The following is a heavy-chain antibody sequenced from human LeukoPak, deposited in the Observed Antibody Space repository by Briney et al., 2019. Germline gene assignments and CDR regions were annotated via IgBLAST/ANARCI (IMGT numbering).Heavy chain of an antibody. Sequence: GGSLRLSCAASGFTFSSYGMSWVRQAPGKGLEWVSAISGSGGSTYYADSVKGRFTISRDNSKNTLYLQMNSLRAEDTAVYYCAKGTSTAMVSYYFDYWGQGTLVTVSS. D-gene: IGHD5-18*01. V-gene: IGHV3-23*01. CDR3: AKGTSTAMVSYYFDY. CDR2: ISGSGGST. CDR1: GFTFSSYG. J-gene: IGHJ4*02.